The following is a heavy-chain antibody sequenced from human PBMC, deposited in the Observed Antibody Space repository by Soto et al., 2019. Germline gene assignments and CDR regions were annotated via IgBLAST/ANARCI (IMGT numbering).Heavy chain of an antibody. CDR1: GGSFSGYY. V-gene: IGHV4-34*01. J-gene: IGHJ4*02. CDR2: INHSGST. Sequence: QVQLQQWGAGLLKPSETLSLTCAVYGGSFSGYYWSWIRQPPGKGLEWIGEINHSGSTNYNPSLKSRVTISLDTPKNQFSLKVSSVTAADTAVYYCARDPYDSSGHFDYWGQGTLVTVSS. CDR3: ARDPYDSSGHFDY. D-gene: IGHD3-22*01.